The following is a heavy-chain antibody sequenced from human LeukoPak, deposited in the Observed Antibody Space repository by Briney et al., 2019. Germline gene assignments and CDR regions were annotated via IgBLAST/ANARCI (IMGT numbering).Heavy chain of an antibody. Sequence: SETLSLTCTVSGYSISSGYYWGWIRQPPGKGLEWIGSIYHSGSTYYNPSLKSRVTISVDTPKNQFSLKLSSVTAADTAVYYCARGVSVVGAAYWGQGTLVTVSS. CDR2: IYHSGST. CDR3: ARGVSVVGAAY. J-gene: IGHJ4*02. CDR1: GYSISSGYY. D-gene: IGHD1-26*01. V-gene: IGHV4-38-2*02.